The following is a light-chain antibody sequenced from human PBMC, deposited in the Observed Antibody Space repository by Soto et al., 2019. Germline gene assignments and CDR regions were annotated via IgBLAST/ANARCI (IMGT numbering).Light chain of an antibody. CDR2: GAS. J-gene: IGKJ4*01. CDR3: QQYDAWPPGT. Sequence: DIVMTQSPAILSASPGERVTLSCRASRSIDTYLAWFQHKPGQAPTLLIFGASTRAAGVPPRFSGGGSGTEFTLTISSLRSEDFASYFCQQYDAWPPGTFGGGTAVEI. CDR1: RSIDTY. V-gene: IGKV3-15*01.